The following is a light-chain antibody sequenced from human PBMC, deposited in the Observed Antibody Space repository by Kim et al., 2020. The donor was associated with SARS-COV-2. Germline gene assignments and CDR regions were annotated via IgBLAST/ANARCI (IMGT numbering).Light chain of an antibody. CDR3: CSYTSSGTVV. J-gene: IGLJ3*02. V-gene: IGLV2-14*03. CDR1: SSDVGGYNF. Sequence: QSALTQPASVSGSPGQSITISCTGTSSDVGGYNFVSWYQQHPGKAPKLMIYDVSNRPSGVSNRFSGSKSDNTASLTISGLQAEDEADYYCCSYTSSGTVVFGGGTKLTVL. CDR2: DVS.